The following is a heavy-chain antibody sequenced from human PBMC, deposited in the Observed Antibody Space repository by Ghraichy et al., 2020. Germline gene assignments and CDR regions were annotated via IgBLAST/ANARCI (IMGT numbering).Heavy chain of an antibody. D-gene: IGHD4-11*01. Sequence: SQTLSLTCVVSPGSITNYYWNWIRQAPGKGLEWIGYVSHEGVTNYNPSLKGRVSISLDTSKNQFSLRLISVTSEDTAVYFCARGLPDASWPQQYYFDYWGQGSLVSVSS. CDR1: PGSITNYY. CDR3: ARGLPDASWPQQYYFDY. V-gene: IGHV4-59*01. J-gene: IGHJ4*02. CDR2: VSHEGVT.